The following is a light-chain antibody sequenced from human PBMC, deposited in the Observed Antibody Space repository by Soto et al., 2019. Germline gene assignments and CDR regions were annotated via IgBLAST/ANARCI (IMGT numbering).Light chain of an antibody. J-gene: IGKJ5*01. Sequence: EIVLAQSPATLSLSPGQKATLSSRASHSVSSYLAWYQQKPGQAPRLLIYDATNRPTDIPARFSGSGSGRDFALTISSLEPEDFAVYYWQQRSNWPPITFGQGTRLEIK. V-gene: IGKV3-11*02. CDR2: DAT. CDR3: QQRSNWPPIT. CDR1: HSVSSY.